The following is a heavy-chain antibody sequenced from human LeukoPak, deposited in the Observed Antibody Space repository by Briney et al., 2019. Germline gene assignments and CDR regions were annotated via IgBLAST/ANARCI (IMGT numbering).Heavy chain of an antibody. V-gene: IGHV3-23*01. CDR3: AKGSGNYYTYFAN. D-gene: IGHD1-26*01. CDR1: GFTFNRYA. Sequence: GGSLRLSCAASGFTFNRYAMTWVRQAPGKGLEWASTITDTSGGTYYTDSVKGRFTISRDNSKNTLYLQMNSLRAEDTAIYYCAKGSGNYYTYFANCGQGTLVTVSP. J-gene: IGHJ4*02. CDR2: ITDTSGGT.